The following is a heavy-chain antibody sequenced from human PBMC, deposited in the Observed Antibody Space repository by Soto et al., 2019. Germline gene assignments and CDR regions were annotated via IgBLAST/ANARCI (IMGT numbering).Heavy chain of an antibody. J-gene: IGHJ4*02. CDR3: AKGLYYYESSAYMGY. D-gene: IGHD3-22*01. CDR1: GFTFSSYA. CDR2: ISGSGGYT. Sequence: EVQLLESGGGLVQPGGSLRLSCAASGFTFSSYAMSWVRQAPGKGLEWVSAISGSGGYTSYADSVTGRFTISRDNSKNTLYLQMNSLRADDTAVYYCAKGLYYYESSAYMGYWGQGTLVTVSS. V-gene: IGHV3-23*01.